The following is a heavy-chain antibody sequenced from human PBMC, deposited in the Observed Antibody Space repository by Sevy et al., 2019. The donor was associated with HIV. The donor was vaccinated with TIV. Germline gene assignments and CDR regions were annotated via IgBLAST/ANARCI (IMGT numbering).Heavy chain of an antibody. Sequence: GGSLRLSCAASGFAFSSFAMTWVRQTPGKGLEWVSSISDSAGSTYYAASVRGRFTISGDNSKNTLFLLMNSLRPEDTAVYYCAKDSPYTKIVTVAATRVLDNWGQGTLVTVSS. D-gene: IGHD6-19*01. V-gene: IGHV3-23*01. CDR3: AKDSPYTKIVTVAATRVLDN. CDR1: GFAFSSFA. CDR2: ISDSAGST. J-gene: IGHJ4*02.